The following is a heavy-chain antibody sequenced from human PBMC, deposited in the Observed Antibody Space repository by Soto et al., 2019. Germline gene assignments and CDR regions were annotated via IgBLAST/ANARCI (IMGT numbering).Heavy chain of an antibody. V-gene: IGHV1-69*13. CDR2: IIPIFGTA. D-gene: IGHD3-22*01. Sequence: SVKVSCKASGGTFSSYAISWVRQAPGQGLEWMGGIIPIFGTANYAQKFQGRVTITADESTSTAYMELSSLRSEDTAVYYCARADYDSSGYYYSRSPYYFDDWGQGTLVTVSS. J-gene: IGHJ4*02. CDR3: ARADYDSSGYYYSRSPYYFDD. CDR1: GGTFSSYA.